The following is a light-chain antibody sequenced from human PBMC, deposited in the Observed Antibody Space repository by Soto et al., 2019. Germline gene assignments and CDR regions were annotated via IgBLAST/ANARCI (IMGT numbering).Light chain of an antibody. Sequence: EIVLAQSPATLSLSPGERPTLSCRASQSVSSYLAWYQQKPGQAPRLLIYGASNRATGIPDRFSGSGSGTDFTLTISRLEPEDFAVYYCQQYGSSGTFGQGTKVDIK. CDR2: GAS. V-gene: IGKV3-20*01. CDR1: QSVSSY. J-gene: IGKJ1*01. CDR3: QQYGSSGT.